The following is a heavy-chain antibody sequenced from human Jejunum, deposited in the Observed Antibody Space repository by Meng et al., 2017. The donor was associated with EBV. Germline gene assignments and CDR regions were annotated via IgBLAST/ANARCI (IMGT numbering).Heavy chain of an antibody. CDR2: INNKNGNT. CDR1: GDTFSSYS. CDR3: ARDWGGDYLDY. J-gene: IGHJ4*02. Sequence: QLKRVTAGSGLKKPVAWVTVSCQVSGDTFSSYSMNWVRRAPGQGRKWMGWINNKNGNTTYAQDFTGRFGFSLDTSVGTAYLQISSLKAEETAVYYCARDWGGDYLDYWGQGTLVTVSS. D-gene: IGHD3-10*01. V-gene: IGHV7-4-1*02.